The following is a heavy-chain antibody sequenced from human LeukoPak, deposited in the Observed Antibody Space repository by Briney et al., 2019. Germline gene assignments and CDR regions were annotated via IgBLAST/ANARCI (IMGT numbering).Heavy chain of an antibody. CDR1: GFTFSSYA. CDR2: ISGSGGSA. Sequence: GGSLRLSCAASGFTFSSYAMSWVRQAPGKGLEWVSGISGSGGSAYYADSVKGRFTISRDNSKNTLYLQMNSLRAEDTAVYYCAKDWATMVRGADYWGQGTLVTVSS. CDR3: AKDWATMVRGADY. J-gene: IGHJ4*02. V-gene: IGHV3-23*01. D-gene: IGHD3-10*01.